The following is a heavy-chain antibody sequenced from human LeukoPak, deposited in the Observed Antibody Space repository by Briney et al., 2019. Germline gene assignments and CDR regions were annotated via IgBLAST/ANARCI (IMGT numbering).Heavy chain of an antibody. CDR3: ARGMLIVVVPAAIHYGMDV. Sequence: GGSLRLSCSASGLTFSNYAMHWVRQAPGKGLEWVAVISYDGSNKYYADSVKGRFTISRDNSKNTLYLQMNSLRAEDTAVYYCARGMLIVVVPAAIHYGMDVWGQGTTVTVSS. CDR1: GLTFSNYA. CDR2: ISYDGSNK. J-gene: IGHJ6*02. V-gene: IGHV3-30-3*01. D-gene: IGHD2-2*01.